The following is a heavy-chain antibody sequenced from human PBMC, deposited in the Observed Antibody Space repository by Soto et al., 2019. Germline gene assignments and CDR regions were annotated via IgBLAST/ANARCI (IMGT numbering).Heavy chain of an antibody. CDR2: ISGNGATT. Sequence: EVALLESGGGLVQRGGSLRLSCEVSGVAFSFYSMSWVRQAPGKGLEWVASISGNGATTYYAASGKGRFTFSRDNSKNTVHLQMNSLRGEDTAVYYCAKDRGGFTSGWEFFDFWGQGTLVTVSS. V-gene: IGHV3-23*01. CDR3: AKDRGGFTSGWEFFDF. J-gene: IGHJ4*02. CDR1: GVAFSFYS. D-gene: IGHD6-19*01.